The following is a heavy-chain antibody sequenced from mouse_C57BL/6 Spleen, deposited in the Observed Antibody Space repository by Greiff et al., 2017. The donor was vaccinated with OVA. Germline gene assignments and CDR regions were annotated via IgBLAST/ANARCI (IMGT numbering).Heavy chain of an antibody. CDR2: IYPRSGNT. Sequence: VKLVESGAELARPGASVKLSCKASGYTFTSYGISWVKQRTGQGLEWIGEIYPRSGNTYYNEKFKGKATLTADKSSSTAYMELRSLTSEDSAVYFCARGAQATFYYAMDYWGQGTSVTVSS. CDR1: GYTFTSYG. V-gene: IGHV1-81*01. J-gene: IGHJ4*01. D-gene: IGHD3-2*02. CDR3: ARGAQATFYYAMDY.